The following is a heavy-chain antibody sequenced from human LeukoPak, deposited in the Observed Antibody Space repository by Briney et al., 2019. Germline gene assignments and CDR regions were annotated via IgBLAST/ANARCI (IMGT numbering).Heavy chain of an antibody. CDR2: LSASGGLT. CDR1: GFTLSSYA. D-gene: IGHD4-11*01. J-gene: IGHJ4*02. CDR3: AKGGSSYSEMDY. Sequence: PGGSLRLSCAASGFTLSSYAMSWVRQAPGKGLEWVSGLSASGGLTYYSDSVKGRFTISRDNSKNTLYLQMNSLRADDTAVYYCAKGGSSYSEMDYWGQGTLVTVSS. V-gene: IGHV3-23*01.